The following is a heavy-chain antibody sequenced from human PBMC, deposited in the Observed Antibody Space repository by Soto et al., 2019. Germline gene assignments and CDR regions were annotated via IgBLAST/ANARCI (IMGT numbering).Heavy chain of an antibody. Sequence: PGGSLRLSCEASGFTFRSYFMNWVRQAPGKGLQWVAHIGSTGGTIYYADSVKGRFAVSRDNAKNSLYLQLNSLRVDDTAIYYCARHGGEYYLDVWGQGTAVIVSS. D-gene: IGHD4-17*01. V-gene: IGHV3-11*01. J-gene: IGHJ4*02. CDR2: IGSTGGTI. CDR3: ARHGGEYYLDV. CDR1: GFTFRSYF.